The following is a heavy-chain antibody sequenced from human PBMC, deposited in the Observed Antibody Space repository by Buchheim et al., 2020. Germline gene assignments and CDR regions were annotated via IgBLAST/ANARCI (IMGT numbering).Heavy chain of an antibody. J-gene: IGHJ4*02. Sequence: QVQLVQSGAEVKKPGASVKVSCKASGYTFTSYYMHWVRQAPGQGLEWMGIINPSGGSTSYAQKFQGRVTMTRDTSTSPVYMELSSLRSEDTAVYYCARGVGHTPLVQYDPPFDYWGQGTL. D-gene: IGHD1-1*01. CDR3: ARGVGHTPLVQYDPPFDY. CDR1: GYTFTSYY. V-gene: IGHV1-46*03. CDR2: INPSGGST.